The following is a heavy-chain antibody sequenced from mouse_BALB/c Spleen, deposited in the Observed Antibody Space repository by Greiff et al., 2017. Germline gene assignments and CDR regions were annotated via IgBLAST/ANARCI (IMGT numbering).Heavy chain of an antibody. D-gene: IGHD1-1*02. CDR2: ISSGGSYT. V-gene: IGHV5-6*01. CDR1: GFTFSSYG. Sequence: EVQVVESGGDLVKPGGSLKLSCAASGFTFSSYGMSWVRQTPDKRLEWVATISSGGSYTYYPDSVKGRFTISRDNAKNTLYLQMSSLQAEDTAMYYCARQGGSYAMDYWGQGTSVTVSS. J-gene: IGHJ4*01. CDR3: ARQGGSYAMDY.